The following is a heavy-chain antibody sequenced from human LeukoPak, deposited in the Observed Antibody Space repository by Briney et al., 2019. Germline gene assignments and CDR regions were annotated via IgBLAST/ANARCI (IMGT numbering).Heavy chain of an antibody. J-gene: IGHJ4*02. V-gene: IGHV3-33*01. CDR2: IWYDGSNK. CDR1: GFTFSDYG. CDR3: ARDPLNYDSSGYIRYYFDY. D-gene: IGHD3-22*01. Sequence: GGSLRLSCAASGFTFSDYGMHWVRQAPGKGLEWVAVIWYDGSNKYYADSVKGRFTISRDNSKTTLYLQMNSLRAEDTAVYYCARDPLNYDSSGYIRYYFDYWGQGTLVTVSS.